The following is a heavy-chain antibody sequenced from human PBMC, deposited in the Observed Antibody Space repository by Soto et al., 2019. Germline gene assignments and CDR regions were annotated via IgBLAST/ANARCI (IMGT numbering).Heavy chain of an antibody. CDR1: GGTFSSYA. D-gene: IGHD2-2*01. Sequence: QVQLVQSGAEVKKPGSSVKVSCKASGGTFSSYAISWVRQAPGQGLEWMGGIIPISDTTNYAQKFQGRVTMTADESTSTAYMELSSLRSEDTAVYYCARSQGSSTSLEIYYYYYYGMEVWGQGTTVTVSS. J-gene: IGHJ6*02. CDR2: IIPISDTT. CDR3: ARSQGSSTSLEIYYYYYYGMEV. V-gene: IGHV1-69*01.